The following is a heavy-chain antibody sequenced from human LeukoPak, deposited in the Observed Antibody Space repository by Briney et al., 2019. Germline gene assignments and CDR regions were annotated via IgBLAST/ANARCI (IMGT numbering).Heavy chain of an antibody. CDR2: IYHSGST. Sequence: SETLSLTCTVSGGSISTNDWWSWVRQPPGKGLEWIGEIYHSGSTYSNPSLKSRVSISVDKSKNQFSLKLISVTAADTAVYYCARERQIAVVTGSTFDLWGPGALVIVS. V-gene: IGHV4-4*02. D-gene: IGHD1-14*01. J-gene: IGHJ3*01. CDR3: ARERQIAVVTGSTFDL. CDR1: GGSISTNDW.